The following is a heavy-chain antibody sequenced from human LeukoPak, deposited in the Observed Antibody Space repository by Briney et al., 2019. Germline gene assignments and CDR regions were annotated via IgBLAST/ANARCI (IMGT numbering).Heavy chain of an antibody. Sequence: GGSLRLSCAASGFTFNDYYMSWIRQAPGKGLEWVSYISSSGSTIYYADSVKGRFTISRDNAKNSLYLQMNSLRAEDTAVYYCAREAPLQLWGNYYGMDVWGQGTTVTVSS. V-gene: IGHV3-11*01. J-gene: IGHJ6*02. D-gene: IGHD5-18*01. CDR3: AREAPLQLWGNYYGMDV. CDR1: GFTFNDYY. CDR2: ISSSGSTI.